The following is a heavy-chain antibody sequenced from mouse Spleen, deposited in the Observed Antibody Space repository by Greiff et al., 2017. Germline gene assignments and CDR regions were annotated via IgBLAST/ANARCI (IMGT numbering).Heavy chain of an antibody. CDR1: GYSITSDYA. Sequence: VQLKESGPGLVKPSQSLSLTCTVTGYSITSDYAWNWIRQFPGNKLEWMGYISYSGSTSYNPSLKSRISITRDTSKNQFFLQLNSVTTEDTATYYCARHGSSYDYAMDYWGQGTSVTVSS. J-gene: IGHJ4*01. CDR3: ARHGSSYDYAMDY. D-gene: IGHD1-1*01. CDR2: ISYSGST. V-gene: IGHV3-2*02.